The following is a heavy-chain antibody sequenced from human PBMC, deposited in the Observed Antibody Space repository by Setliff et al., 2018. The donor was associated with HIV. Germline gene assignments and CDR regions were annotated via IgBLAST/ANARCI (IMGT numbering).Heavy chain of an antibody. CDR1: GQSISGYY. J-gene: IGHJ6*02. CDR2: INHGGDT. V-gene: IGHV4-34*01. D-gene: IGHD1-1*01. Sequence: SETLSLTCAVYGQSISGYYWSWIRQTPGKGLEWIGEINHGGDTNYNPSLQSRITISMDTSKNQFSLTLSSVTAADTAIYFCMRDGSRTTGMTGYYYGVDVWGQGTTVTVSS. CDR3: MRDGSRTTGMTGYYYGVDV.